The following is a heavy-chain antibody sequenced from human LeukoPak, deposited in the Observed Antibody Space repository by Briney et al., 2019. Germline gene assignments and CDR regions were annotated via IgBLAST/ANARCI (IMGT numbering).Heavy chain of an antibody. Sequence: GGSLRLFCAASGFTFSSYSMKWVRQAPGKGLDWVSSISSSSSYIYYADSVKGRFTISRDNAKNSLYLQMNSLRAEDTAVYYCARDKYSSSSIPLDYWGQRTLVTVSS. D-gene: IGHD6-6*01. J-gene: IGHJ4*02. CDR1: GFTFSSYS. CDR2: ISSSSSYI. CDR3: ARDKYSSSSIPLDY. V-gene: IGHV3-21*01.